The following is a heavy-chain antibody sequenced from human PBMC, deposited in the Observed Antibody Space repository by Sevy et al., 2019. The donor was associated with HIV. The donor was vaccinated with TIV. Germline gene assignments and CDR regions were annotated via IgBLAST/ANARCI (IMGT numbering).Heavy chain of an antibody. CDR2: ITGSGGST. D-gene: IGHD2-2*02. CDR1: GFTFSYFS. Sequence: GGSLRLSCAASGFTFSYFSMHWVRQAPGKGLEWASGITGSGGSTYYADSVKGRFTISRDNSKNTLYLQMNSLRVEDTAVYYCAKVGYCSSTSCYSIYYGMDVWGQGTTVTVSS. CDR3: AKVGYCSSTSCYSIYYGMDV. V-gene: IGHV3-23*01. J-gene: IGHJ6*02.